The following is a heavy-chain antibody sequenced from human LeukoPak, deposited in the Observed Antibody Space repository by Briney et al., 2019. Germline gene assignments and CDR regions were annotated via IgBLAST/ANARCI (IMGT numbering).Heavy chain of an antibody. CDR2: IYSGGST. J-gene: IGHJ4*02. CDR3: ATVKRDRSGGTCYSYDY. CDR1: GFTVSSNY. D-gene: IGHD2-15*01. Sequence: GGSLRLSCAASGFTVSSNYMSWVRQAPGKGLEWVSLIYSGGSTYYADSVRGRFTISRDNSKNTVFLQMNGLRADDRAVYYCATVKRDRSGGTCYSYDYWGQGTLVTVSS. V-gene: IGHV3-53*01.